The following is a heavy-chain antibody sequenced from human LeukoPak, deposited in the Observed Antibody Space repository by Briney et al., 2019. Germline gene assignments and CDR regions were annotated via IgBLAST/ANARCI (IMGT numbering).Heavy chain of an antibody. V-gene: IGHV4-39*07. Sequence: SETLSLTCTVSGGSISSSSYYWGWIRQPPEKGLEWIGSIYYSGSTYYNPSLKSRVTISVDTSKNQFSLKLSSVTAADTAVYYCARDWGVGYCSSTSCPTDFYYYYYGMDVWGQGTTVTVSS. CDR1: GGSISSSSYY. CDR2: IYYSGST. J-gene: IGHJ6*02. CDR3: ARDWGVGYCSSTSCPTDFYYYYYGMDV. D-gene: IGHD2-2*03.